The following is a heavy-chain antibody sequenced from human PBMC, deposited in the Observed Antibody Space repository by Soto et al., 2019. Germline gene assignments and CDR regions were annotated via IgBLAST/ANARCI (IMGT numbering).Heavy chain of an antibody. V-gene: IGHV5-51*01. D-gene: IGHD6-13*01. J-gene: IGHJ6*02. CDR2: IYPGDSDT. CDR1: GYSFTLYW. CDR3: ATSRAAAGPIYYYYYYGMDV. Sequence: GESLNISCKGSGYSFTLYWIGWVRQMPGKGLEWMGIIYPGDSDTRYSPSFQGQVTISADKSISTAYLQWSSLKASDTAMYYCATSRAAAGPIYYYYYYGMDVWGQGTTVTVSS.